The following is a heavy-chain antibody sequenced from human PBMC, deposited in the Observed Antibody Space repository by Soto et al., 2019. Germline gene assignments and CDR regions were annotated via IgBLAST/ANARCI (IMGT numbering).Heavy chain of an antibody. J-gene: IGHJ4*02. CDR3: ARVRHCGGDCYITIDY. D-gene: IGHD2-21*02. CDR1: GGSVSSGSYY. V-gene: IGHV4-61*01. Sequence: SETLSLTCTVSGGSVSSGSYYWSWIRQPPGKGLEWIGYIYYSGSTNYNPSLKSRVTISVDTSKNQFSLKLSSVTAADTAVYYCARVRHCGGDCYITIDYWGQGTLVTVSS. CDR2: IYYSGST.